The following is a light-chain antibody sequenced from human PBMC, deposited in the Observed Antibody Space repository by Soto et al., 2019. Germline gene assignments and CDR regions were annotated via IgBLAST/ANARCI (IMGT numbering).Light chain of an antibody. CDR1: QGIKNY. Sequence: DIQMTQSPSYVSASVGDRVTITCRASQGIKNYLAWYQQKPGQPPRLLIYWASYREPGVPDRFSGSGSGTDFTLTISSLQAEDVAVYYCQQYHSTRLTFGGGTKV. J-gene: IGKJ4*01. V-gene: IGKV4-1*01. CDR3: QQYHSTRLT. CDR2: WAS.